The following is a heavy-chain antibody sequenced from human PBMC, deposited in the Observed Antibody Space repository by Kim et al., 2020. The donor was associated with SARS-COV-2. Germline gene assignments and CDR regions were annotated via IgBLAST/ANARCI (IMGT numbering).Heavy chain of an antibody. CDR1: GFTFTGHA. CDR3: LIGGCLCFLDY. J-gene: IGHJ4*01. CDR2: FHGSYCTT. V-gene: IGHV3-23*01. D-gene: IGHD3-16*01. Sequence: GGSLRLSCTTSGFTFTGHAMSWVRQAPGKWLEWFSSFHGSYCTTYYVYSVKRLFSISSDYSKSPLYFQICSFISYDTAAYYFLIGGCLCFLDY.